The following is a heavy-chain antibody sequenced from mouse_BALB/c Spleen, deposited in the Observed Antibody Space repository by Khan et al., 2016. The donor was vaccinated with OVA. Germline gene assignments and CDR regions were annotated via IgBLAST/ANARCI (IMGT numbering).Heavy chain of an antibody. CDR3: ARSNYGNFAY. D-gene: IGHD2-1*01. Sequence: EVELVESGGGLVKPGGSLKLSCAAAGFTFSSYTMSWIRQTPEKRLEWVATISSGGDNTYYPASVKGRFTISRDNAKNNLYLQMSSLRSEDTAWYYCARSNYGNFAYWGQGTLVTVSA. V-gene: IGHV5-9*03. CDR1: GFTFSSYT. J-gene: IGHJ3*01. CDR2: ISSGGDNT.